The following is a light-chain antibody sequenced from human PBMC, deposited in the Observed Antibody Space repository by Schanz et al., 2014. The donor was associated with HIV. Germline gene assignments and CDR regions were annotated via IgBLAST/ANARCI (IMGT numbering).Light chain of an antibody. J-gene: IGKJ3*01. CDR1: QSISSSL. V-gene: IGKV3-20*01. CDR2: AAS. CDR3: HHYGGS. Sequence: IVLTQSPGTLSLSPGERGTLSCRASQSISSSLLAWYQQKPGQAPRLLIFAASKRATGTPDRFSGSGSGTDFTLTISGLEPEDFAVYYCHHYGGSFGPGTTVDYK.